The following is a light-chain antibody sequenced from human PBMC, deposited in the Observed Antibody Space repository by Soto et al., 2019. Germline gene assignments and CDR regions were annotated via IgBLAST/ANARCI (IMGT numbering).Light chain of an antibody. V-gene: IGLV2-14*01. CDR2: EVS. Sequence: QSALTQPASVSGSPGQSITISCTGTSSDVGGYNYVSWYQQHPGKAPKVMIYEVSNRPSGVSNRFSGSKSGNTAALTISGNQAEDEADYYCCSYTNTNTLVFGTGTKVTVL. CDR1: SSDVGGYNY. J-gene: IGLJ1*01. CDR3: CSYTNTNTLV.